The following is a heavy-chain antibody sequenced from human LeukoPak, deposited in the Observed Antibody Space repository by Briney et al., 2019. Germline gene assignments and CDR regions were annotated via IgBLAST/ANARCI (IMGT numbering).Heavy chain of an antibody. CDR3: AKDLGIAPYFDY. CDR1: GGSFSGYY. CDR2: INHSGST. J-gene: IGHJ4*02. V-gene: IGHV4-34*01. D-gene: IGHD6-13*01. Sequence: PSETLSLTCAVYGGSFSGYYWSWIRQPPGKGLEWIGEINHSGSTNYNPSLKSRVTISVDTSKNQFSLKLSSVTAADTAVYYCAKDLGIAPYFDYWGQGTLVTVSS.